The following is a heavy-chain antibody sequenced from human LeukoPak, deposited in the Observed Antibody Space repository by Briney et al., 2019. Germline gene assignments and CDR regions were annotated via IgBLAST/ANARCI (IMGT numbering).Heavy chain of an antibody. Sequence: GGSLRLSCAASGFTFSSYAMHWVLQAAGKGLEWVAVISYDGSNKYYANSVKGRFTISRDNSKKTVYLQLNSLRAEDSAVYYCAGETGLRTFGYWGQGTLVTVSS. CDR1: GFTFSSYA. CDR3: AGETGLRTFGY. CDR2: ISYDGSNK. D-gene: IGHD4-17*01. J-gene: IGHJ4*02. V-gene: IGHV3-30-3*01.